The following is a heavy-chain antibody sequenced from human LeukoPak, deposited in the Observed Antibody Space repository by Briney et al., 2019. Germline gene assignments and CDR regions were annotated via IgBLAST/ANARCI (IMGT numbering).Heavy chain of an antibody. V-gene: IGHV3-30-3*01. CDR1: GFTFSSYA. CDR3: ARDFGELLFGMDV. J-gene: IGHJ6*02. Sequence: GGSLRLSCAASGFTFSSYAMHWVRQAPGKGLEWEAVISYDGSNKYYADSVKGRFTISRDNSKNTLYLQMNSLRAEDTAVYYCARDFGELLFGMDVWGQGTTVTVS. CDR2: ISYDGSNK. D-gene: IGHD3-10*01.